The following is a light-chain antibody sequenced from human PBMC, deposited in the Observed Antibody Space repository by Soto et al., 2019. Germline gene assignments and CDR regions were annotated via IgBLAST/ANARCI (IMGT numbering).Light chain of an antibody. CDR2: DAS. Sequence: AIQLTQSPSSLSASVGDRVNITCRASQGISSALAWYQQKPGKAPKLLIYDASSLESGVPSRFIGSGSGTDFTLTISSLQPEDFATYYCQQFNSYPTFGQGTKLEIK. CDR1: QGISSA. V-gene: IGKV1-13*02. J-gene: IGKJ2*01. CDR3: QQFNSYPT.